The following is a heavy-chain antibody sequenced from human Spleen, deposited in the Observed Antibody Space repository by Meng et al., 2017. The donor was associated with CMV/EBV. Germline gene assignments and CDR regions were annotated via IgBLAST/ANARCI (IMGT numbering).Heavy chain of an antibody. D-gene: IGHD3-3*01. J-gene: IGHJ3*02. Sequence: GGSLRLSCAASGFTFSDYAIHWVRQAPGKGLEWVSGITWNSGSIDYADSVKGRFIISRDNSKNSLYLQMNSLRAEDTAVYYCATVTPPPDYDFWRGYWDSFDIWGQGTTVTVSS. V-gene: IGHV3-9*01. CDR1: GFTFSDYA. CDR2: ITWNSGSI. CDR3: ATVTPPPDYDFWRGYWDSFDI.